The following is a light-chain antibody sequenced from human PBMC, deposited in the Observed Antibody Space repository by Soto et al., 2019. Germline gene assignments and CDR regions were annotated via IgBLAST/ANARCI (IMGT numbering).Light chain of an antibody. CDR3: CSYAGSYTVV. CDR1: SSDVGGYNY. CDR2: DVS. J-gene: IGLJ2*01. Sequence: QSALTPPRSVSGSPGQTVTISCTGTSSDVGGYNYVSWYQQHPGKAPKLMIYDVSKRPSGVPDRFSGSKSGNTASLTISGLQAEDEADYYCCSYAGSYTVVFGGGTQLTVL. V-gene: IGLV2-11*01.